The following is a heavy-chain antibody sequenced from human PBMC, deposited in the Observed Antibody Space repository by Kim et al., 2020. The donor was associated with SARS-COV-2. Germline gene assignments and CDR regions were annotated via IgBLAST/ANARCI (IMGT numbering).Heavy chain of an antibody. Sequence: YSDSVKSRFTISIDNSKNSLYLQMNSLRAEETAVYYCAIGRGYGDGYFDYWGQGTLVSVSS. J-gene: IGHJ4*02. CDR3: AIGRGYGDGYFDY. V-gene: IGHV3-33*01. D-gene: IGHD5-18*01.